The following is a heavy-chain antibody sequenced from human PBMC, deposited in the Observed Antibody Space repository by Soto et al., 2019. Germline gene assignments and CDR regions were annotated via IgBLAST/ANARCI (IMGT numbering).Heavy chain of an antibody. D-gene: IGHD1-7*01. V-gene: IGHV3-33*01. Sequence: QEQLVESGGGVVQPGTPLRLSCAVPGGIFHGYGMHWVRQAPGKGLEWVAIIRFDGSNEEYADSVKGRFTISRDNSKNTLYLQMNTLGAGDTAVYYCARDGIGGTVFRGYLDYWGRGTVVTVSS. CDR2: IRFDGSNE. J-gene: IGHJ4*02. CDR3: ARDGIGGTVFRGYLDY. CDR1: GGIFHGYG.